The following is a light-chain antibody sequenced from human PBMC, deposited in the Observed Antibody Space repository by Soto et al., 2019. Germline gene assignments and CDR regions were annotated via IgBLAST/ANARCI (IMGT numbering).Light chain of an antibody. V-gene: IGKV3-15*01. CDR2: GAS. CDR3: QQYNTWSPLT. Sequence: EIVMTQSPATLAVSPGERATLSCRASQSVSNNLAWYQQKPGQAPRLLIYGASTRATGIPARFSGSGSGTEFTLTISSLQSEDLAVYYCQQYNTWSPLTFGGGTKVE. CDR1: QSVSNN. J-gene: IGKJ4*01.